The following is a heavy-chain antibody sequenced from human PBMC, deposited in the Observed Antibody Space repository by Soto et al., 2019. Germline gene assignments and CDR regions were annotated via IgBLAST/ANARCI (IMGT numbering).Heavy chain of an antibody. CDR3: ASDRASGSFAY. J-gene: IGHJ4*02. V-gene: IGHV7-4-1*01. CDR1: GYNFNSHA. D-gene: IGHD1-26*01. CDR2: INPNTGNP. Sequence: QVQLVQSGPESMQPGASVKVSCKGSGYNFNSHAINWLRQAPGQGLEWMGLINPNTGNPTYEQGFTGLFVFSLDPSVTTVSLQIFRLKADDSAVYYCASDRASGSFAYWGQGTVVTVSS.